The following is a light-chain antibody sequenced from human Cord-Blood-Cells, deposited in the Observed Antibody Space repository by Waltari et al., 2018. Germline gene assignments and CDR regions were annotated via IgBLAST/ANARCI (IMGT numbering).Light chain of an antibody. CDR2: AAS. Sequence: DIQMTQSPSSLSASVVDRVTITCRASQSISSYLNWYQQKPGKAPKLLIYAASSLQSGVPSRFSGSGSGTDFTLTISSLQPEDFATYYYQQSYSTPWTFGQGTKVEIK. J-gene: IGKJ1*01. CDR3: QQSYSTPWT. V-gene: IGKV1-39*01. CDR1: QSISSY.